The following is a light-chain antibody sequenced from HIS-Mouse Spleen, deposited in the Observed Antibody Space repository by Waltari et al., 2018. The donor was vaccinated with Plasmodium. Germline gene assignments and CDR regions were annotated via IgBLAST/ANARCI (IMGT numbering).Light chain of an antibody. V-gene: IGLV3-1*01. CDR1: KLGDKY. J-gene: IGLJ3*02. CDR3: QAWDSSTAV. CDR2: QVS. Sequence: SYELTQPPSVSVSPGQTASITCSGDKLGDKYACWYQQKPGQSPVLVIYQVSNRPSGIPERFSGSNSGNTATLTISGTQAMDEADYYCQAWDSSTAVFGGGTKLTVL.